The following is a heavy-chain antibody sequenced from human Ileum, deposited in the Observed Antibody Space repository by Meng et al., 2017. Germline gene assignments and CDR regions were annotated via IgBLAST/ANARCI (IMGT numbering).Heavy chain of an antibody. CDR2: TYYRSKWYS. J-gene: IGHJ4*02. V-gene: IGHV6-1*01. CDR3: ASGSGSLDY. CDR1: GGSVSSNIAA. D-gene: IGHD3-3*01. Sequence: HVQLQPSGPGLVQPARTLSLTCAGSGGSVSSNIAAWKWIRKAPLRGLEWLGRTYYRSKWYSEYAVSVKSRISITPDTSKNQFSLQMNSVTPEDTAVYYCASGSGSLDYWGPGTLATVSS.